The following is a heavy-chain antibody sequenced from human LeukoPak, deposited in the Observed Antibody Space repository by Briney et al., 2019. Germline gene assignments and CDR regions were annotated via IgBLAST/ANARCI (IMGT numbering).Heavy chain of an antibody. CDR1: GFTFSSYA. V-gene: IGHV3-23*01. Sequence: QPGGSLRLSCAASGFTFSSYAMSWVRQAPGKGLEWVSAISGSGGSTYYADSVKGRFTISRDNSKNTLYLQMNCLRAEDTAVYYCAKDTIAARPTPYYFDYWGQGTLVTVSS. CDR3: AKDTIAARPTPYYFDY. CDR2: ISGSGGST. D-gene: IGHD6-6*01. J-gene: IGHJ4*02.